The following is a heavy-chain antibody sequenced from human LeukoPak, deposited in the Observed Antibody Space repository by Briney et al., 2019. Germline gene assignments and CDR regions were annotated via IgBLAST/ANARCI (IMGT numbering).Heavy chain of an antibody. D-gene: IGHD5-18*01. CDR3: ARRGRYSYGSSYYYYMDV. V-gene: IGHV4-59*08. CDR2: IYYSGST. Sequence: PSETLSLTCTVSGGSISSYYWSWIRQPPGKGLEWVGYIYYSGSTNYNPSLKSRVTISVDTSKNQFSLKLSSVTAADTAVYYCARRGRYSYGSSYYYYMDVWGKGTTVTVSS. J-gene: IGHJ6*03. CDR1: GGSISSYY.